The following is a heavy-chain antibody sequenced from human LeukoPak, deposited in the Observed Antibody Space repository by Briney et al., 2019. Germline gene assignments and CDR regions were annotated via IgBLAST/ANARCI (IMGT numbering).Heavy chain of an antibody. V-gene: IGHV3-30*02. CDR1: GFTFNIFG. CDR2: IRYDGSNK. Sequence: QSGGSLRLSCAASGFTFNIFGMHWVRQAPGKGLEWVAFIRYDGSNKYYADSVKGRFTISTDNSKNTLYLQMNSLRAEDTAVYYCARGPIVGATDDYWGQGTLVTVSS. D-gene: IGHD1-26*01. CDR3: ARGPIVGATDDY. J-gene: IGHJ4*02.